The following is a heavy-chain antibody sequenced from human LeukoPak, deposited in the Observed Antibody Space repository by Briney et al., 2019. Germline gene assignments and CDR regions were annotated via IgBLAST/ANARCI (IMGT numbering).Heavy chain of an antibody. CDR3: ARSGNTGRNWYFDL. V-gene: IGHV3-11*04. J-gene: IGHJ2*01. D-gene: IGHD3-10*01. CDR1: GFTFSDYY. CDR2: ISSGGSTI. Sequence: GGSLRLSCAASGFTFSDYYMSWIRQAPGRGLECVSYISSGGSTIYYTDSVKGRFTISRDNAKNSLYLQMNSLRVDDTAVYYCARSGNTGRNWYFDLWGRGTLVTVSS.